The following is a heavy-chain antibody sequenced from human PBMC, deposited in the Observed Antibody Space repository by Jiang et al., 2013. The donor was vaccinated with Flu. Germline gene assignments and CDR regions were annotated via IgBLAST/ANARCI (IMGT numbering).Heavy chain of an antibody. CDR2: INHSGST. CDR1: WVLQWLL. D-gene: IGHD2-15*01. CDR3: ARGPSDCSGGSCYSRRRYGMDV. J-gene: IGHJ6*02. V-gene: IGHV4-34*01. Sequence: KPSGDPVPHLRCLWWVLQWLLLELDPPAPGKGLEWIGEINHSGSTNYNPSLKSRVTISVDTSKNQFSLKLSSVTAADTAVYYCARGPSDCSGGSCYSRRRYGMDVWGQGTTVTVSS.